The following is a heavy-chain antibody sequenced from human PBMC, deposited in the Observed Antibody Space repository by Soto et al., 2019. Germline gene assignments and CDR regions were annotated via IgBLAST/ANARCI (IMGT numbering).Heavy chain of an antibody. CDR3: ARNKGVAGTAYYYYGMDV. CDR2: IYYSGST. D-gene: IGHD6-19*01. V-gene: IGHV4-59*01. CDR1: GGSISSYY. Sequence: QVQLQESGPGLVKPSETLSLTCTVSGGSISSYYWSWIRQPPGKGLEWIWYIYYSGSTNYNPSLKSRVTISVDTAKNQFSLKLSSVTAADTAVYYCARNKGVAGTAYYYYGMDVWGQGTTVTVSS. J-gene: IGHJ6*02.